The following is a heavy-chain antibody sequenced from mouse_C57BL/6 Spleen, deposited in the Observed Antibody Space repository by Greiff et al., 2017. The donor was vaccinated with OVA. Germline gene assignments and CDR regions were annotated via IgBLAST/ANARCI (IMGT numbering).Heavy chain of an antibody. Sequence: EVQLVESGGGLVKPGGSLKLSCAASRFTFSSYAMSWVRQTPEKRLEWVATISDGGSYTYYPDNVKGRFTISRDNAKNNLYLQMSHLKSEDTAMYYCAREGALRGWFAYWGQGTLVTVSA. CDR3: AREGALRGWFAY. CDR2: ISDGGSYT. V-gene: IGHV5-4*01. J-gene: IGHJ3*01. CDR1: RFTFSSYA. D-gene: IGHD1-1*01.